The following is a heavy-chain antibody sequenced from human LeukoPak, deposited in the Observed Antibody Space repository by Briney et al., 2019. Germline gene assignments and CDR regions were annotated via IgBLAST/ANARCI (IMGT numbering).Heavy chain of an antibody. D-gene: IGHD5-18*01. J-gene: IGHJ4*02. V-gene: IGHV3-21*01. CDR3: ARALSYSYGSMDF. Sequence: GGGLRFSCSDSGFTLRCYNNKRVRPGPGEGGGWVSSISSGSKYIYNADSVKGRFTISRDNAKNSLYLQMNSLRAEDTAVYYCARALSYSYGSMDFWGQGTLVIVSS. CDR2: ISSGSKYI. CDR1: GFTLRCYN.